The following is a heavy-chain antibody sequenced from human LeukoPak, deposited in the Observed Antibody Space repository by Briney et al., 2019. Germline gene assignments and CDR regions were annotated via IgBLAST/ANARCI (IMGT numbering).Heavy chain of an antibody. CDR3: ARGLKKSSGSYYEGVFDY. CDR2: MYYSGST. D-gene: IGHD3-22*01. Sequence: PSETLSLTCTVSGASISSYSWSWIRQSPGKGLEWIGYMYYSGSTNYNPSLKSRVTISVDTSKNQFSLKLSSVTAADTAVYYCARGLKKSSGSYYEGVFDYWGQGTLVTVSS. J-gene: IGHJ4*02. CDR1: GASISSYS. V-gene: IGHV4-59*01.